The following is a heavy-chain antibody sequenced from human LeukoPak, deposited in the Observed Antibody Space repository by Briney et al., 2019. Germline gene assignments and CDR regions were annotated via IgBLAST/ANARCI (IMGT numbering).Heavy chain of an antibody. J-gene: IGHJ4*02. V-gene: IGHV3-23*01. CDR2: ISGCGGST. D-gene: IGHD3-16*02. CDR3: AKEGRDYDYVWGSYRPDY. CDR1: GFAFSSYA. Sequence: GGSLRLSCAASGFAFSSYAMSWVRQAPGKGLEWVSVISGCGGSTYYADSVKGRFTISRDNSKNTLYLQMSSLRAEDTAVYYCAKEGRDYDYVWGSYRPDYWGQGTLVTVSS.